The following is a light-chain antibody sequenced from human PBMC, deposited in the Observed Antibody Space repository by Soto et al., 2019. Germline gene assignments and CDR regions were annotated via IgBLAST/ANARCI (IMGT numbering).Light chain of an antibody. CDR3: QQFDSVPCT. Sequence: QMTPSPSSLSASVGDRVTITCRASQDITNYLIWYQQKPGKAPKLLIYDASSLGTGVSSRFSGSGSGTHFTLTISSLQPEDIATYYCQQFDSVPCTFGQGTKLEIK. J-gene: IGKJ2*02. CDR1: QDITNY. CDR2: DAS. V-gene: IGKV1-33*01.